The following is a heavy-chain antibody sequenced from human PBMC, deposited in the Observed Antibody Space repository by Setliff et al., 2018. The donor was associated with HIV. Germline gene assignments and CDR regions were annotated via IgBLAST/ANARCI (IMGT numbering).Heavy chain of an antibody. CDR2: IKSKTDGATT. CDR1: GFTFNNAW. D-gene: IGHD5-12*01. CDR3: TTGGYDGIVDY. Sequence: GGSLRLSCAASGFTFNNAWMSWVRQAPGKGLEWVGRIKSKTDGATTDYAAPVKGRFTISRDDSRDTLHLQMSSLRIEDTAVYYCTTGGYDGIVDYWGQGTLVTVSS. J-gene: IGHJ4*02. V-gene: IGHV3-15*01.